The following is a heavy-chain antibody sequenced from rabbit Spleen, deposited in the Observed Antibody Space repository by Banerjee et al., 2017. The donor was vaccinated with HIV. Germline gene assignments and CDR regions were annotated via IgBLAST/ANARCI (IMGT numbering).Heavy chain of an antibody. Sequence: QEQLVESGGGLVQPGGSLTLTCTASGFSFGNSDYMCWVRQAPGKGLEWISCIAGSSSGFNYSATWAKGRFTISRTSSTTVTLQVTSLTVADTATYFCARDAGTSFSTYGMDLWGPGTLVTVS. D-gene: IGHD8-1*01. CDR3: ARDAGTSFSTYGMDL. V-gene: IGHV1S45*01. CDR2: IAGSSSGFN. J-gene: IGHJ6*01. CDR1: GFSFGNSDY.